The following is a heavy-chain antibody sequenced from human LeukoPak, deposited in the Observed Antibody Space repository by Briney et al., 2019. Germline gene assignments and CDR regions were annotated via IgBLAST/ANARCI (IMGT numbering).Heavy chain of an antibody. D-gene: IGHD6-25*01. J-gene: IGHJ5*02. CDR3: AREGQRGLGPNNWFDP. V-gene: IGHV1-18*01. CDR1: GYTFTSYG. Sequence: ASVKVSCKASGYTFTSYGISWVRQAPGQGLEWMGWISAYNGNTNYAQKFQGRVTITADESTSTAYMELSSLRSEDTAVYYCAREGQRGLGPNNWFDPWGQGTLVTVSS. CDR2: ISAYNGNT.